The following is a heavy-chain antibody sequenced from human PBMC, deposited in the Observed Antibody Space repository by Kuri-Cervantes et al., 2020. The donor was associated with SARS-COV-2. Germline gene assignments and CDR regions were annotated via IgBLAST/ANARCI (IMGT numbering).Heavy chain of an antibody. CDR3: ATPRSTYYYGSSGYDY. V-gene: IGHV3-30*04. CDR2: ISYDGSNK. Sequence: GESLKISCAASGFTFSSYAMHWVRQAPGKGLEWVAVISYDGSNKYYADSVKGRFTISRDNSKNTLYLQMNSLRAEDTAVYYCATPRSTYYYGSSGYDYWGQGTLVTVS. CDR1: GFTFSSYA. J-gene: IGHJ4*02. D-gene: IGHD3-22*01.